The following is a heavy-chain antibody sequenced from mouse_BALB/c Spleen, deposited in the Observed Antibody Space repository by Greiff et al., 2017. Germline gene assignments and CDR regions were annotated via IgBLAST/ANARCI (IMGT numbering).Heavy chain of an antibody. CDR1: GYTFTDYY. Sequence: QVQLQQSGAELARPGASVKLSCKASGYTFTDYYINWVKQRTGQGLEWIGEIYPGSGNTYYNEKFKGKATLTADKSSSTAYMQLSSLTSADSAVYFCARSHYCGPWLAYWGQGTLVTVSA. J-gene: IGHJ3*01. CDR3: ARSHYCGPWLAY. D-gene: IGHD1-2*01. V-gene: IGHV1-77*01. CDR2: IYPGSGNT.